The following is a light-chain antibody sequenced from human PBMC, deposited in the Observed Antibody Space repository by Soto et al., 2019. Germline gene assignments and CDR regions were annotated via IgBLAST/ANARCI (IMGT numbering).Light chain of an antibody. CDR1: QSIRNY. V-gene: IGKV1-39*01. CDR2: AAS. CDR3: QHSYSIRIY. J-gene: IGKJ5*01. Sequence: DIQMTQSPSSLSASVGDRVTITCRASQSIRNYLNWYQQKPGKAPELLIYAASSFQSGVPSSFSGSRPGTGFTLTISTLQPEDLATDYCQHSYSIRIYLGHGTRVEIE.